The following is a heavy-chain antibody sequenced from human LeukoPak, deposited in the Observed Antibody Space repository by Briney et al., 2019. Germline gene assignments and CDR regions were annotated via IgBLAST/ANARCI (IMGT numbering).Heavy chain of an antibody. CDR1: GGSISSYY. J-gene: IGHJ4*02. V-gene: IGHV4-59*01. Sequence: SETLSLTCTVSGGSISSYYWSWIRQPPGKGLEWIGYIYYSGSTNYNPSLKSRVTISVDTSKNQISLKLSSVTAADTAVYYCAAGYSSGWYYFDYWGQGTLSPSPQ. CDR3: AAGYSSGWYYFDY. CDR2: IYYSGST. D-gene: IGHD6-19*01.